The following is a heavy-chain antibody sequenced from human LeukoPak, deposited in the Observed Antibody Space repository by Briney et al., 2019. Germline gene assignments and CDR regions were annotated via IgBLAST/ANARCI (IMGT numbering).Heavy chain of an antibody. CDR1: GFTFSSYS. D-gene: IGHD3-22*01. J-gene: IGHJ5*02. V-gene: IGHV3-21*01. CDR2: ISSSSSYI. CDR3: ARALYDSSGYYWFDP. Sequence: GGSLRLSCAASGFTFSSYSMNWVRQAPGKGLEWVSSISSSSSYIYYADSVKGRFTISRDNAKNSLYLQMNSLRAEDTAVYYCARALYDSSGYYWFDPWGRGTLVTVSS.